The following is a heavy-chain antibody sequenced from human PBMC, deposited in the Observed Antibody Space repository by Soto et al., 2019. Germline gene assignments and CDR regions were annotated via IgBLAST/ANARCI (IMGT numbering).Heavy chain of an antibody. D-gene: IGHD1-1*01. V-gene: IGHV4-31*03. CDR3: ARALPGGTGTTLWFDP. Sequence: SETLSLTCTVSGGSISSGGYYWSWIRQHPGKGLEWIGYIYYSGSTYYNPSLKSRVTISVDTSKNQFSLKPSSVTAADTAVYYCARALPGGTGTTLWFDPWGQGTLVTVSS. J-gene: IGHJ5*02. CDR1: GGSISSGGYY. CDR2: IYYSGST.